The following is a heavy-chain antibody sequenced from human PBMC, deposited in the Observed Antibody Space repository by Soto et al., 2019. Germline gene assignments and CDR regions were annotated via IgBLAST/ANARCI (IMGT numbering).Heavy chain of an antibody. CDR1: GGSISSSSYY. CDR2: IYYSGST. J-gene: IGHJ6*03. V-gene: IGHV4-39*01. D-gene: IGHD3-9*01. Sequence: PSETLSLTCTVSGGSISSSSYYWGWIRQPPGKGLEWIGSIYYSGSTYYNPSLKSRVTISVDTSKNQFSLKLSSVTAADTAVYYCARHVDDILTTGYYYYYMDVWGKGTTVTVSS. CDR3: ARHVDDILTTGYYYYYMDV.